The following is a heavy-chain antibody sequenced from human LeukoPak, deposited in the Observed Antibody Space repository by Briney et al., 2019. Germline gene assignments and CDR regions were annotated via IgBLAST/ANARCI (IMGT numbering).Heavy chain of an antibody. J-gene: IGHJ4*02. Sequence: ASVKVSCKASGYTFTGYYMHWVRQAPGQGLEWMGRINPNSGGTNYAQKFQGRVTMTRDTSISTAYMELSRLRSDDTAVYYCARDYYSSGFPSYWGQGTLVTVSS. D-gene: IGHD3-22*01. CDR2: INPNSGGT. CDR3: ARDYYSSGFPSY. V-gene: IGHV1-2*06. CDR1: GYTFTGYY.